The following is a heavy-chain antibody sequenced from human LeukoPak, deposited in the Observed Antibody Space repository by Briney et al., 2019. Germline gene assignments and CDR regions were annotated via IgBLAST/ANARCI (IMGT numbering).Heavy chain of an antibody. CDR3: ARGNYDFWSGYYRRFDP. CDR1: GGSFSGYY. D-gene: IGHD3-3*01. J-gene: IGHJ5*02. CDR2: INHSGST. V-gene: IGHV4-34*01. Sequence: SETLSLTCAVYGGSFSGYYWSWIRQPPGKGLEWIGEINHSGSTNYNPSLKSRVTISVDTSKNQFSLKLSSVTAADTAVYYCARGNYDFWSGYYRRFDPWGQGTLVTVSS.